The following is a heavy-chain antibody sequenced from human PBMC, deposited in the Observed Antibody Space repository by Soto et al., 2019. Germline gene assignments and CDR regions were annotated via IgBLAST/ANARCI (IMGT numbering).Heavy chain of an antibody. V-gene: IGHV3-20*01. D-gene: IGHD6-19*01. CDR3: AREKPSGWPGSETVGRAFDI. Sequence: GGALRLSCAASGVTFDYYGVSWGRPAPGKGLEWVSGINWNGGSTGYADSVKGRFTISRDNAKNSLYLQMNSLRAEDTALYHCAREKPSGWPGSETVGRAFDIRGQGTIVTVSS. CDR2: INWNGGST. CDR1: GVTFDYYG. J-gene: IGHJ3*02.